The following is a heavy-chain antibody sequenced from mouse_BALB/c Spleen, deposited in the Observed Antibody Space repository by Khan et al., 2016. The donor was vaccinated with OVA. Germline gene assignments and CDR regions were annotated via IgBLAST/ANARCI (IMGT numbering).Heavy chain of an antibody. CDR1: GFTFSNYA. V-gene: IGHV5-6-5*01. CDR2: ISSGGTT. D-gene: IGHD1-1*02. CDR3: ARDYCFTY. Sequence: EVQLVESGGDLVKPGGSLKLSCAASGFTFSNYAMSWVRQTPEKRLEWVASISSGGTTYYPASVKGRFTIPRDNATNILYLQMNSLRSEDTAMFYCARDYCFTYWGQGTLVTVSA. J-gene: IGHJ3*01.